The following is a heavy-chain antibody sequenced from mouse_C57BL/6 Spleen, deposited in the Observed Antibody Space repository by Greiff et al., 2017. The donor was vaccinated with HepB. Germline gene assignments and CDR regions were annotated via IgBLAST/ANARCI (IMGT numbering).Heavy chain of an antibody. V-gene: IGHV3-1*01. CDR2: ISYSGST. CDR3: ARTRYGSSYGYFDV. CDR1: GYSITSGYD. Sequence: DVMLVESGPGMVKPSQSLSPTCTVTGYSITSGYDWHWIRHFPGNKLEWMGYISYSGSTNYNPSLKSRISITHDTSKNHFFLKLNSVTTEDTATYYCARTRYGSSYGYFDVWGTGTTVTVSS. D-gene: IGHD1-1*01. J-gene: IGHJ1*03.